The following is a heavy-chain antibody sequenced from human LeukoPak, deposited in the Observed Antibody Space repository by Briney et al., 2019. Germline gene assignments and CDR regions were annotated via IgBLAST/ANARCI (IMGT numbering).Heavy chain of an antibody. Sequence: PSETLSLTCSVSGGSIGTNYWSWIRQHPGKGLEWIGYIYDSGSTYYNPSLKSRVTISVDTSKNQFSLKLSSVTAADTAVYYCARGRSSDYWGQGTLVTVSS. CDR3: ARGRSSDY. CDR1: GGSIGTNY. V-gene: IGHV4-31*02. J-gene: IGHJ4*02. CDR2: IYDSGST. D-gene: IGHD6-6*01.